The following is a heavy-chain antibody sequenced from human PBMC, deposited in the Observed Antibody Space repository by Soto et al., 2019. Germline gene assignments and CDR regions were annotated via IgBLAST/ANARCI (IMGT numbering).Heavy chain of an antibody. D-gene: IGHD3-16*02. Sequence: PSETLSLTCAVYGGSFSGYYWSWIRQPPGKGLEWIGEINHSGSTNYNPSLKSRVTISVDTSKNQFSLKLSSVTAADTAVYYCARLYDYVWGSYRYGTAAFDYWGQGTLVTVSS. CDR1: GGSFSGYY. CDR3: ARLYDYVWGSYRYGTAAFDY. CDR2: INHSGST. J-gene: IGHJ4*02. V-gene: IGHV4-34*01.